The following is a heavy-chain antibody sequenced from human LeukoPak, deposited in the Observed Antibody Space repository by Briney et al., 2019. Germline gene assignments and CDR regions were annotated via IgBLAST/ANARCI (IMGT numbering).Heavy chain of an antibody. CDR1: GFSFTWYS. Sequence: GMSLRLSCAASGFSFTWYSMHWVRQAPGKGLEWVSYISSSSSTIYYADSVKGRFTISRDNAKNSLYLQMNSLRAEDTAVYYCARDWSSSSFVFFDYWGQGTLVTVSS. CDR3: ARDWSSSSFVFFDY. J-gene: IGHJ4*02. CDR2: ISSSSSTI. D-gene: IGHD6-6*01. V-gene: IGHV3-48*01.